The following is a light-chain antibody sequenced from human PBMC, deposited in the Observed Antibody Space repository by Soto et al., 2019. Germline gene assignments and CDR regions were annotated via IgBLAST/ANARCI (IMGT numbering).Light chain of an antibody. Sequence: QSVLTQPPSVSGAPGQRVTISCTGSSSNIGAGYGVHWYQQRPGTAPRLVISGNSNRPSGVPDRVSVSTSGTSASLAISGLQAEDEGAYYCQSYHSILSARYVFGTGTKVTVL. CDR1: SSNIGAGYG. J-gene: IGLJ1*01. CDR3: QSYHSILSARYV. CDR2: GNS. V-gene: IGLV1-40*01.